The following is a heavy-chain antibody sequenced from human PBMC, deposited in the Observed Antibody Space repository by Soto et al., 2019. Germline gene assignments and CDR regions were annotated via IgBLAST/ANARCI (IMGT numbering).Heavy chain of an antibody. J-gene: IGHJ6*02. V-gene: IGHV4-59*01. CDR2: VYYAGAT. D-gene: IGHD3-16*01. Sequence: LSLTYTVSGASLNSSYWCLIRQPLLKGPEWIGYVYYAGATNYNPSLESRVTISPDTSRNQFSLNLRSVTAADTAVYYCARVMGDWGTYYYYYGMDVWGQGPTGTVSS. CDR3: ARVMGDWGTYYYYYGMDV. CDR1: GASLNSSY.